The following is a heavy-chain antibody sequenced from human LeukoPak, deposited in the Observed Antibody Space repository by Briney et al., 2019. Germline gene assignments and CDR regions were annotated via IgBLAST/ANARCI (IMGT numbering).Heavy chain of an antibody. D-gene: IGHD3-10*01. CDR1: GFTFSSYS. CDR2: ISSSSSYI. Sequence: PGGSLRLSCAASGFTFSSYSMNWVRQAPGKGLEWVSSISSSSSYIYYADSVKGRFTISRDNAKNSLYLQMNSLRAEDTAVYYCARDSLWFGSNGMDVWGQGTTVTVSS. J-gene: IGHJ6*02. V-gene: IGHV3-21*01. CDR3: ARDSLWFGSNGMDV.